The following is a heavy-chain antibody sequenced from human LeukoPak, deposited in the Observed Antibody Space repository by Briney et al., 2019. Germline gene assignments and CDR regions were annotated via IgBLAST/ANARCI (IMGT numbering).Heavy chain of an antibody. V-gene: IGHV7-4-1*02. Sequence: ASVKVSCKASGYTFTSYAMNWVRQAPGQGLEWMGWINTNTGNPTYAQGFTGRFVFSLDTSVSTAYLQISSLKAEDTAVYYCARCVKSIVAELGFDPWGQGTLVTVSS. D-gene: IGHD2/OR15-2a*01. J-gene: IGHJ5*02. CDR2: INTNTGNP. CDR3: ARCVKSIVAELGFDP. CDR1: GYTFTSYA.